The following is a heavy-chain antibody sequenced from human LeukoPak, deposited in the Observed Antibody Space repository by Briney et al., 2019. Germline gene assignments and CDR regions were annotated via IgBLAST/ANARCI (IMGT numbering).Heavy chain of an antibody. CDR3: AKVSTSYYYDSSGYYPIDY. D-gene: IGHD3-22*01. Sequence: GGSLRLSCASSGFTFTSYALSWVRQAPGKGLVWVSRINSDGSSTSYADSVKGRFTISRDNAKNTLYLQMNSLRAEDTAVYYCAKVSTSYYYDSSGYYPIDYWGQGTLVTVSS. CDR1: GFTFTSYA. CDR2: INSDGSST. V-gene: IGHV3-74*01. J-gene: IGHJ4*02.